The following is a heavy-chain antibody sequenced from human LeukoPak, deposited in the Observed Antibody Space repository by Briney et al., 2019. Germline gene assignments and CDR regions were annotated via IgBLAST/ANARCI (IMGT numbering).Heavy chain of an antibody. Sequence: ASVKVSCKASGYTFTSYDINWVRQATGQGLEWMGWMNPNSGNTGYAQKFQGRVTMTRDTSTSTVYMELSSLRSEDTAVYYCAGTSYYDILTGPNWFDPWGQGTLVTVSS. CDR3: AGTSYYDILTGPNWFDP. CDR2: MNPNSGNT. CDR1: GYTFTSYD. D-gene: IGHD3-9*01. V-gene: IGHV1-8*01. J-gene: IGHJ5*02.